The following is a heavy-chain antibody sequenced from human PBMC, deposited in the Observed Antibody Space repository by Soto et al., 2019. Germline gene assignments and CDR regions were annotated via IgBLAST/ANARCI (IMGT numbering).Heavy chain of an antibody. V-gene: IGHV3-21*01. CDR2: ISSSSSYI. J-gene: IGHJ6*02. CDR3: ARDRGYSSGPRSLGYYYYGMDV. D-gene: IGHD6-19*01. Sequence: EVQLVESGGGLVKPGGSLRLSCAASGFTFSSYSMNWVRQAPGKGLEWVSSISSSSSYIYYADSVKGRFTISRDNAKNSLYLQMNSLRAEDTAVYYCARDRGYSSGPRSLGYYYYGMDVRGQGTTVTVSS. CDR1: GFTFSSYS.